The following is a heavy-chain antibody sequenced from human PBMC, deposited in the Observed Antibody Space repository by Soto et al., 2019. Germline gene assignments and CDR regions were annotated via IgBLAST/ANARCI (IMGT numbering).Heavy chain of an antibody. Sequence: PGGSLRLSCAASGFTFSRYAMHWVLQAPCKGLEWVAIMSYDGNNQYYADSVKGRFTISRDNFKNTLYLQMNSLRSEDTAVYYCARPKGVYSDFVGLDAFDIWGQGTMVTVSS. CDR2: MSYDGNNQ. CDR3: ARPKGVYSDFVGLDAFDI. D-gene: IGHD3-22*01. J-gene: IGHJ3*02. V-gene: IGHV3-30*03. CDR1: GFTFSRYA.